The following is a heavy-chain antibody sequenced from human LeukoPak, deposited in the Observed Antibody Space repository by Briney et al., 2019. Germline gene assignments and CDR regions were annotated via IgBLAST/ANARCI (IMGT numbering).Heavy chain of an antibody. V-gene: IGHV4-59*01. D-gene: IGHD6-19*01. J-gene: IGHJ3*02. CDR1: GGSISSYY. Sequence: PSETLSLTCTVSGGSISSYYWSWIRQPPGKGLEWIGYIYYSGSTNYNPSLKSRVTISVDTSKNQFSLKLSSVTAADTAVYYCARLGGGCYAFDIWGQGTMVTVSS. CDR3: ARLGGGCYAFDI. CDR2: IYYSGST.